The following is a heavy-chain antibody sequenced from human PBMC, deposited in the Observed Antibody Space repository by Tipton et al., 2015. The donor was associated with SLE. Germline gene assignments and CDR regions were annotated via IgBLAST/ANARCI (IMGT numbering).Heavy chain of an antibody. CDR1: GGSISSGGHY. D-gene: IGHD5-18*01. CDR2: IHASGSSGRT. J-gene: IGHJ3*01. V-gene: IGHV4-61*02. Sequence: TLSLTCTVSGGSISSGGHYWSWIRQPAGKGLEWIGRIHASGSSGRTEYNPSLKSRDSMSLDTSKNQFSLNLTSVTAADTAVFYGARWIPLTGINVWGQGATVTVSS. CDR3: ARWIPLTGINV.